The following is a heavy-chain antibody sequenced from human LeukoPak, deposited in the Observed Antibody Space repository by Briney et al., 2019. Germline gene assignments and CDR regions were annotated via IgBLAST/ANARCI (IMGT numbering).Heavy chain of an antibody. J-gene: IGHJ3*02. Sequence: ASVKVSCKASGGTFSSYAISWVRQAPGQGLEWMGRIIPIFGTANYAQKFQGRVTITTDESTSTAYMELSSLRSEDTAVYYCARPKTRGPDCSSTSCRRWHDAFDIWGQGTMVTVSS. CDR1: GGTFSSYA. V-gene: IGHV1-69*05. CDR3: ARPKTRGPDCSSTSCRRWHDAFDI. D-gene: IGHD2-2*01. CDR2: IIPIFGTA.